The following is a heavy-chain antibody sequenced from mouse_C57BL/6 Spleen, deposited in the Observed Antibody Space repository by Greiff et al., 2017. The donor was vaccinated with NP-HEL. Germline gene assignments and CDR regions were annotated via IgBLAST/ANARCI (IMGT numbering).Heavy chain of an antibody. J-gene: IGHJ3*01. CDR1: GYTFTSYW. D-gene: IGHD2-4*01. CDR3: GRFYDYDGWFAY. V-gene: IGHV1-64*01. Sequence: VQLQQSGAELVKPGASVKLSCKASGYTFTSYWMHWVKQRPGQGLEWIGMIHPNSGSTNYNEKFKSKATLTVDKSSSTAYMQLSSLTSEDSAVYYCGRFYDYDGWFAYWGQGTLVTVSA. CDR2: IHPNSGST.